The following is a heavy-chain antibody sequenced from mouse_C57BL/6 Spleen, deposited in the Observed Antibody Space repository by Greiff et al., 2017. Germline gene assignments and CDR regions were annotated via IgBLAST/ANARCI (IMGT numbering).Heavy chain of an antibody. CDR1: GFTFSDYY. CDR3: AREAQQGTYYYFDY. Sequence: EVQGVESEGGLVQPGSSMKLSCTASGFTFSDYYMALVRQVPEKGLEWVANINYDDSSTYYLHSLKGRFIISIDTATNIPYLQLSSLKSEDTAPYYCAREAQQGTYYYFDYWGQGTTLTVSS. J-gene: IGHJ2*01. V-gene: IGHV5-16*01. D-gene: IGHD2-10*01. CDR2: INYDDSST.